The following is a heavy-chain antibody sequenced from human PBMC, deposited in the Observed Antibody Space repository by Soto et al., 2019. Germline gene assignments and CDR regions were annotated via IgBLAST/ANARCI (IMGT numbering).Heavy chain of an antibody. D-gene: IGHD2-2*01. CDR1: GFSFSTYS. CDR2: INGGGNST. J-gene: IGHJ5*02. V-gene: IGHV3-23*01. CDR3: AKDTPSESSPGFDP. Sequence: GGSLRLSCAASGFSFSTYSISWVRQAPWTGLQWVSSINGGGNSTFYADSVKGRFTISRDNSNNTVHLQMNSLRAEDKAVYYCAKDTPSESSPGFDPLGQGALVTVSS.